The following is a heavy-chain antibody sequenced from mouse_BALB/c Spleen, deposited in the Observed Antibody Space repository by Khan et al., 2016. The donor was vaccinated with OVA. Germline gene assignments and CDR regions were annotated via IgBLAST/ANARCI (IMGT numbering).Heavy chain of an antibody. CDR2: IWSDGST. Sequence: QVQLKESGPGLVAPSQSLSISCTTSGFSLTNYGVHWVRQTPGKGLEWLVVIWSDGSTAYTSALYSRLCISKDTSTSQVFLQMHSLQTDDTTIYFCARQPYDHYYIMNYWGQGTSVTVSS. V-gene: IGHV2-6-1*01. CDR1: GFSLTNYG. D-gene: IGHD1-1*01. CDR3: ARQPYDHYYIMNY. J-gene: IGHJ4*01.